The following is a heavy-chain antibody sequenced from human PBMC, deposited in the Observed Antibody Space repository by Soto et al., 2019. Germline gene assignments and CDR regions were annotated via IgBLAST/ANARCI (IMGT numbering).Heavy chain of an antibody. V-gene: IGHV3-30*18. CDR2: VSHDGRNT. J-gene: IGHJ4*02. CDR3: AKVGRQWLVTSDFNY. CDR1: GFTFSDYA. Sequence: VQLVESGGGVVQPGRSLRLSCAASGFTFSDYAMHWVRQAPGKGLEWVAVVSHDGRNTHYADSVKGRFTISRDSSKNTFSLEMTSLRAEDTAVYYCAKVGRQWLVTSDFNYWGQGALVTVSS. D-gene: IGHD6-19*01.